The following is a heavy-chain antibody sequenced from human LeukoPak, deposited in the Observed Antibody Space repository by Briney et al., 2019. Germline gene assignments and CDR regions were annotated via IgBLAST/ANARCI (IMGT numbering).Heavy chain of an antibody. V-gene: IGHV3-15*01. D-gene: IGHD3-3*01. CDR1: GFTFSNDW. CDR2: IKSKTDGGTT. CDR3: TRPHYDFWSGSNSYYYMDV. Sequence: GSLRLSCAASGFTFSNDWMSWVRQAPGKGLEWVGRIKSKTDGGTTDYAAPGKGRLTIERDDTKNKLELQMKSLKTDDPAVYYCTRPHYDFWSGSNSYYYMDVWGKGTTVTVSS. J-gene: IGHJ6*03.